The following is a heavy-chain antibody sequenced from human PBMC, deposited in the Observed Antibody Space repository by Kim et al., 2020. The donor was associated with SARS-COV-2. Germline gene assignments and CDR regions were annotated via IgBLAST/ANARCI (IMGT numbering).Heavy chain of an antibody. J-gene: IGHJ4*02. CDR3: ARGVLVPMIRGQPAPYFDL. D-gene: IGHD3-16*01. Sequence: GGSLRLFCAASGFTFNTYAMNWVRQAPGKGLEWVSTISGSGARTYYADSVKGRFTISRDNSKNTLYLQMNSLRAEDTAVYYCARGVLVPMIRGQPAPYFDLWGQGTLVTVSS. V-gene: IGHV3-23*01. CDR2: ISGSGART. CDR1: GFTFNTYA.